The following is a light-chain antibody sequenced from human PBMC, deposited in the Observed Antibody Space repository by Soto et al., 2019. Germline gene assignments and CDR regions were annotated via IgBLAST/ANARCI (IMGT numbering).Light chain of an antibody. Sequence: DIQMTQSPSALFASVGDRVTITCRPSQSIARPLNWYQHHPGRAPKLLINFASTLQSGVPSRFSGSGSGTDFTLTISSLQPEDFATYYCQQTYRTPYTFGQGTELEI. CDR2: FAS. V-gene: IGKV1-39*01. CDR1: QSIARP. CDR3: QQTYRTPYT. J-gene: IGKJ2*01.